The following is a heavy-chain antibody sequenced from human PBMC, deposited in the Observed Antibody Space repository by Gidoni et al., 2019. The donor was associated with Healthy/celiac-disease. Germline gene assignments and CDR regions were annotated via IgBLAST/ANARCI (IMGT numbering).Heavy chain of an antibody. CDR2: INPNSGGT. J-gene: IGHJ6*02. Sequence: QVQLVQSGAEVKKPGASVNVSCQASGYTFTCSYMHWVRQAPGQGLEWMGWINPNSGGTNYAQKFQGRVTRTRDTSISTAYMELSRLRSDDTAVYYCARGKQQLAAYYYYYGMDVWGQGTTVTVSS. CDR3: ARGKQQLAAYYYYYGMDV. V-gene: IGHV1-2*02. CDR1: GYTFTCSY. D-gene: IGHD6-13*01.